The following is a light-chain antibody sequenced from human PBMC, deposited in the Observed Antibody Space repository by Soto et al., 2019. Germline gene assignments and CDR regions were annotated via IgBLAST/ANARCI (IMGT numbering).Light chain of an antibody. CDR3: QQNYRATPWT. CDR2: AAS. CDR1: QSISSW. J-gene: IGKJ1*01. V-gene: IGKV1-5*01. Sequence: DIQMTQSPSTLSASVGDRVTITCRASQSISSWLAWYQQKPGKAPKLLINAASSLERGVPSRFSGGGSGTDFTLNIRSLQPDDFATYYCQQNYRATPWTFGQGTKVDIK.